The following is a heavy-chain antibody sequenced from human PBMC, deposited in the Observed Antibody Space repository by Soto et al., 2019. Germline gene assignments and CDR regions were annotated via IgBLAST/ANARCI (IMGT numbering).Heavy chain of an antibody. D-gene: IGHD3-16*01. CDR3: ARATRGEPSGWFDP. V-gene: IGHV5-51*01. CDR2: IYPGDSEI. J-gene: IGHJ5*02. Sequence: PGESLKISCKGSGYSFTSYWIGWVRQMPGKGLEWMAIIYPGDSEIRYSPSFQGQVTISADMFITPAYLQWSSLKASDTAMYYCARATRGEPSGWFDPWGQGTLVTVSS. CDR1: GYSFTSYW.